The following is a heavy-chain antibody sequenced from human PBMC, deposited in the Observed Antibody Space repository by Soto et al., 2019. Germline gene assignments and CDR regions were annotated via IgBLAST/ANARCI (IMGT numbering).Heavy chain of an antibody. CDR3: ARSEEDSDYYYYGMDV. D-gene: IGHD2-15*01. V-gene: IGHV6-1*01. CDR2: TYYRSRWYS. CDR1: GDTVSSNSVA. J-gene: IGHJ6*02. Sequence: SQTLSLTCVCSGDTVSSNSVAWNWVRQSPSRGLEWLGRTYYRSRWYSDYAVSVRSRIDTNADTSKNQVSLQLNSVTPEDTAVYYCARSEEDSDYYYYGMDVWGQGTTVTVSS.